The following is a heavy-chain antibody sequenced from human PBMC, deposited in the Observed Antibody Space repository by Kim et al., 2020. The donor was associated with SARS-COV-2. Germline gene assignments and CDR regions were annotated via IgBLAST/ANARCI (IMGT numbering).Heavy chain of an antibody. CDR1: GGSISSTSYY. CDR2: VYYSGTT. V-gene: IGHV4-39*01. Sequence: SETLSLTCTVSGGSISSTSYYWGWIRQPPGKGLEWIGSVYYSGTTHYNPSLKIRITISVDTSKNQFSLNLSSVTAADTAVYYCARHVRFCSSGVCYSYYYYGVDVWGQGTTVTVSS. D-gene: IGHD2-15*01. CDR3: ARHVRFCSSGVCYSYYYYGVDV. J-gene: IGHJ6*02.